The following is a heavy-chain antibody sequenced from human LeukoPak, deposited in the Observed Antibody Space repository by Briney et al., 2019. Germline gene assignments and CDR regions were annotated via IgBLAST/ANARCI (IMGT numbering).Heavy chain of an antibody. CDR3: ARGLMYYDILTGYYSGYWFDP. J-gene: IGHJ5*02. CDR1: GGSIGSGDYY. V-gene: IGHV4-30-4*01. CDR2: IYYSGST. D-gene: IGHD3-9*01. Sequence: SQTLSLTCTVSGGSIGSGDYYWSWIRQPPGKGLEWIGYIYYSGSTHYNPSLKSRVTISVDTSKNQFSLKLSSVTAADTAVYYCARGLMYYDILTGYYSGYWFDPWGQGTLVTVSS.